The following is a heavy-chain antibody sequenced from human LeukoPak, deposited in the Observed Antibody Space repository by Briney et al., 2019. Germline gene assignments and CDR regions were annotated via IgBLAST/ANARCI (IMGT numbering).Heavy chain of an antibody. Sequence: GASVKVSCKTSGYTFTSYDLSWVRQATGQGLEWMGWANPNSGNTGYAQKFQGRVTMTMDPSISTAYMELSSLRSEDTAVYYCASQYSSSSKAFDIWGQGTLVTVSS. CDR2: ANPNSGNT. CDR3: ASQYSSSSKAFDI. V-gene: IGHV1-8*01. D-gene: IGHD6-6*01. CDR1: GYTFTSYD. J-gene: IGHJ3*02.